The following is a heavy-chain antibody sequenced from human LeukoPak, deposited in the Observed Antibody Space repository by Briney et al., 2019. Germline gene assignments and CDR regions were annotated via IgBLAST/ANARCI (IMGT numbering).Heavy chain of an antibody. D-gene: IGHD2-2*01. V-gene: IGHV1-18*01. CDR2: ISAYNGNT. Sequence: ASVKVSCKASGYTFISYGINWVRQAPGQGLEWMGWISAYNGNTNYAQKFQGRVTMTTDTSTSTAYMELRNQRSDDTAMYYCARRYCSSTSCLMKAYYFDYWGQGTLVTVSS. CDR3: ARRYCSSTSCLMKAYYFDY. J-gene: IGHJ4*02. CDR1: GYTFISYG.